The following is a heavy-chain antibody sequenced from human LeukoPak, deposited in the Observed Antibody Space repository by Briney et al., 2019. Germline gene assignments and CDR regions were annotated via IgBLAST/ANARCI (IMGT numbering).Heavy chain of an antibody. V-gene: IGHV3-11*01. J-gene: IGHJ4*02. CDR2: IRRSGADI. D-gene: IGHD3-10*01. CDR1: GFTLSDYY. CDR3: ARALSGTYLDF. Sequence: GGSLRLSCAASGFTLSDYYMTWIRQAPGRGLEWVSYIRRSGADIFYADSVKGRFSISRDIAKNSLYLQMDSLRAEDTAVYYCARALSGTYLDFWGQGTLVTVSS.